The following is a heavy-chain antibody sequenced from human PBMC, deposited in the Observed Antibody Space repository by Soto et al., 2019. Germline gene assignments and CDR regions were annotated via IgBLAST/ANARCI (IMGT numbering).Heavy chain of an antibody. CDR2: INHSGST. CDR3: ARESQKRDSSGWYNYYYMDV. Sequence: QVQLQQWGAGLLKPSETLSLTCAVYGGSFSGYYWSWIRQPPGKGLEWIGEINHSGSTNYNPSLKSRVTRSVDTSKNQFSLKLSSVTAADTAVYYCARESQKRDSSGWYNYYYMDVWGKGTTVTVSS. V-gene: IGHV4-34*01. D-gene: IGHD6-19*01. CDR1: GGSFSGYY. J-gene: IGHJ6*03.